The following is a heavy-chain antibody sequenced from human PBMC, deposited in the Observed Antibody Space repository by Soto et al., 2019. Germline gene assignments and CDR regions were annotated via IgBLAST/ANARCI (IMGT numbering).Heavy chain of an antibody. V-gene: IGHV3-53*01. D-gene: IGHD1-1*01. J-gene: IGHJ3*02. CDR1: GFTFSDYY. CDR3: AKATATSGGAFEI. CDR2: ILVGGST. Sequence: VGSLRLSCAASGFTFSDYYMSWVRQAPGKGLDWVSTILVGGSTHYEDSVKGRFTISRDTSKNTVYLQMNSLTAGDTAMYYCAKATATSGGAFEIYGLGTLVTVSS.